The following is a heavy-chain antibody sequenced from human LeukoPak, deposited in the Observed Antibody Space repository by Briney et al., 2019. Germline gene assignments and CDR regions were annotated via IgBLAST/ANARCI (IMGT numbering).Heavy chain of an antibody. J-gene: IGHJ4*02. D-gene: IGHD2-2*01. V-gene: IGHV3-23*01. CDR1: GFTFSSYG. Sequence: GGSLRLSCAASGFTFSSYGMNWVRQAPGKGLEWVSAISGSGGSTFYADSVKGLFTISRDNSKNTLYLQMNSLRAEDTAVYYCAKGFYCSSSTCLDYWGQGTLVTVSS. CDR3: AKGFYCSSSTCLDY. CDR2: ISGSGGST.